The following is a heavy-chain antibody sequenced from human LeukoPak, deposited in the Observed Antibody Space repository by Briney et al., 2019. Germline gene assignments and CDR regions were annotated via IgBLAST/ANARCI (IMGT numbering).Heavy chain of an antibody. V-gene: IGHV1-2*02. CDR2: INPNSGVT. CDR3: ARDGIYGSGSYYEISWFDP. CDR1: GYTFTGYY. Sequence: GASVKVSCKASGYTFTGYYVHWVRQAPGQGLEWMGWINPNSGVTHYAQKFQGRVTMTSDTSISAAYMELSRLRSDDTAVYYCARDGIYGSGSYYEISWFDPWGQGTLVTVSS. D-gene: IGHD3-10*01. J-gene: IGHJ5*02.